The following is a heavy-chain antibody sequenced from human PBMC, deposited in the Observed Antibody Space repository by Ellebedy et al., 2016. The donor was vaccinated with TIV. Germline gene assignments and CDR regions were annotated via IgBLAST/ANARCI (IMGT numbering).Heavy chain of an antibody. V-gene: IGHV5-10-1*01. Sequence: GESLKISXKASGYSFTSYWIAWVRQMPGKGLEWMGRVDPSDSSTNYSPSFRGHVTISSDKSISTAYLQWSSLKASDTAIFYCARHTGGLVGATYFHHWGQGTLVTVST. J-gene: IGHJ1*01. CDR3: ARHTGGLVGATYFHH. CDR2: VDPSDSST. CDR1: GYSFTSYW. D-gene: IGHD1-26*01.